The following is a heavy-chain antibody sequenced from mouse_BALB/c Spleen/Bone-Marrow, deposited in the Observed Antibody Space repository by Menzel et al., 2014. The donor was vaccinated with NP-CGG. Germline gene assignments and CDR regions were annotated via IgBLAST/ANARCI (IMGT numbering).Heavy chain of an antibody. CDR2: IDPPDSET. CDR1: GYTFTGYW. D-gene: IGHD2-3*01. CDR3: ARSHGYYPYWYFDV. Sequence: QVQLQQSGAELVKPGAPVKLSCKASGYTFTGYWMNWVKQRPGRGLEWIGRIDPPDSETHYNQKFKDKATLTVDKSSSTAYIQLSSLTSEDSAVYYCARSHGYYPYWYFDVWGAGTTVTVSS. J-gene: IGHJ1*01. V-gene: IGHV1-69*02.